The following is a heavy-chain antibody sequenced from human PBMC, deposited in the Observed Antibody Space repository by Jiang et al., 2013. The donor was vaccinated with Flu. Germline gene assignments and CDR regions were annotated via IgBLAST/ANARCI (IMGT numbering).Heavy chain of an antibody. V-gene: IGHV4-34*08. CDR1: GVTFSGYY. J-gene: IGHJ5*02. CDR3: ALRWAWFDP. D-gene: IGHD3-16*01. CDR2: INHSGSF. Sequence: LLKPSETLSLTCAVHGVTFSGYYWSWIRQSPGKGLEWIGEINHSGSFTYNPSLKGRVTISVGTSKNQFSLNLTSVTAADTAVYYCALRWAWFDPWGQGTLVTVSS.